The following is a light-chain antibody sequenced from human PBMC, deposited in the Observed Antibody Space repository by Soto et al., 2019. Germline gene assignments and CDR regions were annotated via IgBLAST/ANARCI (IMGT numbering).Light chain of an antibody. CDR2: DVS. V-gene: IGLV2-14*03. Sequence: QSALTQPASVSGSPGQSITISCTGTSSDVGGYNYVSWYQHHPGKAPKLIIYDVSNRPSGVSIRFSGSESDNTASLTISGLQPEDEADYHCSSYTTSNTRQIVFGTGTKVTVL. CDR1: SSDVGGYNY. CDR3: SSYTTSNTRQIV. J-gene: IGLJ1*01.